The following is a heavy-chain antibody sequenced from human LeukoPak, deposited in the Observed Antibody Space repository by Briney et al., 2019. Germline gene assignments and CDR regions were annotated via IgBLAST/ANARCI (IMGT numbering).Heavy chain of an antibody. CDR2: INPNSGGT. CDR3: ARDLAVAGDYYYYGMDV. CDR1: GYTFTGYY. J-gene: IGHJ6*02. Sequence: ASVKVSCKASGYTFTGYYMHWVRQAPGQGLEWMGWINPNSGGTNYAQKFQGRVTMTRDTSISTAYMELSRLRSDDTAVYYCARDLAVAGDYYYYGMDVWGQGTTVTVS. D-gene: IGHD6-19*01. V-gene: IGHV1-2*02.